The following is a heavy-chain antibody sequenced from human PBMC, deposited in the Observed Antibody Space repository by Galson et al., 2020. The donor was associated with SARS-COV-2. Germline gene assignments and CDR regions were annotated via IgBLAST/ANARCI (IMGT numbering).Heavy chain of an antibody. V-gene: IGHV1-18*04. CDR1: GYTYTNYG. J-gene: IGHJ6*03. D-gene: IGHD7-27*01. CDR3: ARAPLGTLFHYFYYYMDV. CDR2: ISGYNNNS. Sequence: GESLKISCKASGYTYTNYGISWVRQAPGQGLEWMGWISGYNNNSNYAQSFQGRVTMTTDTSTSTAYMDLRSLRSDDTAVYYCARAPLGTLFHYFYYYMDVWGKGTTVTVSS.